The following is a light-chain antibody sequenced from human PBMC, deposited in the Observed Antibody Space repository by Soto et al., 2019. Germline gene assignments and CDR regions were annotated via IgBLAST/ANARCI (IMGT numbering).Light chain of an antibody. Sequence: QSVLTQPPSASGTPGQRVTISCSGSSSNIGSNYVYWYQQLPGTAPKLLIYRNNQRPSGVPARFSGSQSGTSASLAISGLRSEDEADYYCAAWDDSLVVFGGGTKLTVL. CDR2: RNN. CDR3: AAWDDSLVV. J-gene: IGLJ2*01. CDR1: SSNIGSNY. V-gene: IGLV1-47*01.